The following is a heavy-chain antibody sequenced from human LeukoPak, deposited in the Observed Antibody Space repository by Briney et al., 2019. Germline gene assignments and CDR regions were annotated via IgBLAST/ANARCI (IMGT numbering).Heavy chain of an antibody. D-gene: IGHD1-26*01. J-gene: IGHJ4*02. CDR2: IYHSGST. V-gene: IGHV4-38-2*02. CDR1: GYSISSGYY. Sequence: SETLSLTCTVSGYSISSGYYWGWILQPPGKGLEWIGSIYHSGSTYYNPSLKSRVTISVDTSKNQFSLKLSSVTAADTAVYYCARADDRIVGAYYWSQGTLVTVSS. CDR3: ARADDRIVGAYY.